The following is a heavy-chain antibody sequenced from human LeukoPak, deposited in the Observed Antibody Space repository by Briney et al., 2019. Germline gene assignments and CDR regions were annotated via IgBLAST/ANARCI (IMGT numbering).Heavy chain of an antibody. CDR2: INTNSGGT. V-gene: IGHV1-2*02. CDR1: GYTFTCYY. Sequence: ASGKVSCKASGYTFTCYYIQWGRHAHGQGIEWKGWINTNSGGTNYAQRFQGRGTMTRDTSISTAYMELSRLRSDDTAVYYCARQSGSPRDAFDIWGQGTMVTVSS. J-gene: IGHJ3*02. CDR3: ARQSGSPRDAFDI.